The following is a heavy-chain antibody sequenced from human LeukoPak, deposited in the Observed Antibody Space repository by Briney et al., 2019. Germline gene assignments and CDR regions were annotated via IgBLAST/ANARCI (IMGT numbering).Heavy chain of an antibody. D-gene: IGHD3-3*01. Sequence: GGSLRLSCAASGFTFSSYGMHWVRQAPGKGLEWVAFIRYDGSNKYYADSVKGRFTISRDNSKNTLYLQMNSMRAEDTAVYYCAILSPITIFGVVYFDYWGQGTLVTVSS. CDR3: AILSPITIFGVVYFDY. J-gene: IGHJ4*02. V-gene: IGHV3-30*02. CDR1: GFTFSSYG. CDR2: IRYDGSNK.